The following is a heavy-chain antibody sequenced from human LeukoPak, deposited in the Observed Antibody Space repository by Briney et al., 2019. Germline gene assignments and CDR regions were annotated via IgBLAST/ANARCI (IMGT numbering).Heavy chain of an antibody. Sequence: KPSETLSLTCAIFGYSITSGFSWGWIRQPPGKGLEWIGTISHSGSTDYKSTLESRLTISMDTSKNQFSLRLTSVTAADTAVYYCAREGAVPGTDPWGQGTLVTVSS. V-gene: IGHV4-38-2*02. D-gene: IGHD3-16*01. CDR2: ISHSGST. J-gene: IGHJ5*02. CDR1: GYSITSGFS. CDR3: AREGAVPGTDP.